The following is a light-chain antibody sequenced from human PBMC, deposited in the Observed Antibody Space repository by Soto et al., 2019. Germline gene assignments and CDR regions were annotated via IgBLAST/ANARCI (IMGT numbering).Light chain of an antibody. J-gene: IGLJ2*01. CDR3: ATWDDSLSGVL. CDR2: DVS. CDR1: SSDVGGYNY. Sequence: QSALTQPRSVSGSPGQSVTISCTGTSSDVGGYNYVSWYQQHPGKAPKLMIYDVSKRPSGVPDRFSGSKSGNTASLTISGLRSEDEADYYCATWDDSLSGVLFGGGTKLTVL. V-gene: IGLV2-11*01.